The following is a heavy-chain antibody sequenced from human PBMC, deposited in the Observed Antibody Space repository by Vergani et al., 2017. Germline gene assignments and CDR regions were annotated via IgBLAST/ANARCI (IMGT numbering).Heavy chain of an antibody. J-gene: IGHJ5*02. CDR3: ARESLYGEGNNINWFDP. CDR2: IKQDGSET. V-gene: IGHV3-7*03. Sequence: EVQLVESGGGLVQPGGSLRLSCAASGFTFIRSFMSCVRQAPVKGLGWVADIKQDGSETYYLHAVKGRFTISRDNAKNSLYLQMNSLRAEDTAVYYCARESLYGEGNNINWFDPWGEGTLVTVSS. CDR1: GFTFIRSF. D-gene: IGHD5-24*01.